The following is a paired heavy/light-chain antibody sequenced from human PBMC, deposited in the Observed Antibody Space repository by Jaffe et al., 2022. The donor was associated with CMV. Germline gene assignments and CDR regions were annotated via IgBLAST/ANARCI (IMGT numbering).Heavy chain of an antibody. CDR2: LQKDGSQK. CDR1: GFTFSSYW. V-gene: IGHV3-7*03. Sequence: EVQLVESGGGLVQPGGSLRLSCVASGFTFSSYWMSWVRQAPGKGLEWVANLQKDGSQKYDLDSVRGRFTISRDNAKQSLFLQMNSLRDEDTAVYYCARVVEPIDYRYHMDVWGKGTTVTVSS. CDR3: ARVVEPIDYRYHMDV. D-gene: IGHD3-9*01. J-gene: IGHJ6*03.
Light chain of an antibody. Sequence: DIQMTQSPSSLSASVGDRITITCRASQSISTYLNWYQQKPGKTPKLLIFGASSLQGGVPSRFSGSGSGTDFTLTISSLQPEDFATYYCQQSRSAPWTFGQGTKVEFK. CDR3: QQSRSAPWT. J-gene: IGKJ1*01. CDR2: GAS. V-gene: IGKV1-39*01. CDR1: QSISTY.